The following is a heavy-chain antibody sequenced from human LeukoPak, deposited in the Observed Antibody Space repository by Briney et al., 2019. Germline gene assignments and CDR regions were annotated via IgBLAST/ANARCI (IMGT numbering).Heavy chain of an antibody. CDR2: IYSGGST. Sequence: TGGSLRLSCAASGFTVSSNYMSWVRQAPGKGLEWVSVIYSGGSTYFADSVKGRFTISRDNSKNTLYLQGNSLRAEDTAVEYCARDRGKSLGTSYFDYWGQGTLVTVSS. V-gene: IGHV3-53*01. CDR3: ARDRGKSLGTSYFDY. CDR1: GFTVSSNY. J-gene: IGHJ4*02. D-gene: IGHD3-10*01.